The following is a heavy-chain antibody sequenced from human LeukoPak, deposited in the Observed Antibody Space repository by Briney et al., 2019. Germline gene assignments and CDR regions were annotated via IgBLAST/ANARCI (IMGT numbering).Heavy chain of an antibody. CDR1: QFIFSNYA. CDR2: ISGSDGST. D-gene: IGHD6-13*01. CDR3: AKGGRHIPAAYDY. V-gene: IGHV3-23*01. J-gene: IGHJ4*02. Sequence: GGSLRLSCAASQFIFSNYAMSWVRQAPGKGLEWVSTISGSDGSTYYADSVKGRFTISRDNSKNTLSLQMESLRAGDTAVYFCAKGGRHIPAAYDYWGQGALVTVSS.